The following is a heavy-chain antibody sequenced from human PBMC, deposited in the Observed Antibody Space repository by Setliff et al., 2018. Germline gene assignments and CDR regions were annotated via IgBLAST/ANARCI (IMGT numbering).Heavy chain of an antibody. CDR3: AKGGNITRETYYYYGMDV. CDR1: GYTFTRYG. Sequence: ASVKVSCKASGYTFTRYGISWVRQAPGKGFEWMGWIGPYNGNTYYAQKFQGRVAITTDTSTSTAYMELRSLRSDDTAVYYCAKGGNITRETYYYYGMDVWGQGTTVTVSS. CDR2: IGPYNGNT. V-gene: IGHV1-18*01. J-gene: IGHJ6*02. D-gene: IGHD1-20*01.